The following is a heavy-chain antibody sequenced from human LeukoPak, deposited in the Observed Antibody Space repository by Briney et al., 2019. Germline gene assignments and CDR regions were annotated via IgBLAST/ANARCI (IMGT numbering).Heavy chain of an antibody. CDR2: IRSKAYGGTT. J-gene: IGHJ6*02. Sequence: GGSLRLSCTASGFTFGDYAMSWFRQAPGKGLEWVGFIRSKAYGGTTEYAASVKGRFTISRDDSKSIAYLQMNSLKTEDTAVYYCTRDTVAAAGWFTYYYYYYGMDVWGQGTTVTVSS. CDR3: TRDTVAAAGWFTYYYYYYGMDV. D-gene: IGHD6-13*01. V-gene: IGHV3-49*03. CDR1: GFTFGDYA.